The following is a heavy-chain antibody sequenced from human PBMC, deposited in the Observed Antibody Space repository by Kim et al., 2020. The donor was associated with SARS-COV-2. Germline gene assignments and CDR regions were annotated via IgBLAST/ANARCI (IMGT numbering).Heavy chain of an antibody. CDR2: IKQDGSEK. Sequence: GGSLRLSCAASGFTFSSYWMSWVRQAPGKGLEWVANIKQDGSEKYYVDSVKGRFTISRDNAKNSLYLQMNSLRAEDTAVYYCARDQMGEDYYDSSGYPSWGQGTLVTVSS. V-gene: IGHV3-7*01. D-gene: IGHD3-22*01. J-gene: IGHJ5*02. CDR1: GFTFSSYW. CDR3: ARDQMGEDYYDSSGYPS.